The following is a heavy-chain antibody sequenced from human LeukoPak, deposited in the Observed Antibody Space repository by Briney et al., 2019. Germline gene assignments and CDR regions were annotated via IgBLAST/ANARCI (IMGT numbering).Heavy chain of an antibody. Sequence: ASVKVSCKASGYTCTGYYMHWVRQAPGQGLEWMGWINPNSGDTNYAQKFQGRVTMTRDTSISTAYMELSRLTSDDTAVYYCARVDTTYYFDYWGQGTLVTVSS. CDR2: INPNSGDT. V-gene: IGHV1-2*02. D-gene: IGHD5-18*01. J-gene: IGHJ4*02. CDR3: ARVDTTYYFDY. CDR1: GYTCTGYY.